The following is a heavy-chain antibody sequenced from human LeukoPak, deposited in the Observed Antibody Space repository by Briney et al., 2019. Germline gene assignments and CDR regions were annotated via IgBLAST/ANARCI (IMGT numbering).Heavy chain of an antibody. CDR1: GLTFSSYW. Sequence: GGSLRLSCAASGLTFSSYWMSWVCQAPGKGLEWVANIKQDGSEKYYVDSVKGRFTISRDNAKNSLYLQMNRLRVEDTAVYYCARCRYGDCGDYFDYWGQGTLVTVSS. J-gene: IGHJ4*02. D-gene: IGHD2-21*02. CDR2: IKQDGSEK. V-gene: IGHV3-7*01. CDR3: ARCRYGDCGDYFDY.